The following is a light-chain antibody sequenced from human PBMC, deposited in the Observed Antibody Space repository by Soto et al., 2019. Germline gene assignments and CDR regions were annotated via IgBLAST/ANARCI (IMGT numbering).Light chain of an antibody. CDR3: SSYTTSSTYV. V-gene: IGLV2-14*03. J-gene: IGLJ1*01. CDR2: GVS. Sequence: QSVLTQPASVSGSPGQSITISCTGTSSVVGAYNYVSWYQHHPGKAPKLMVSGVSNRPSGVSDRFSGSKSGNTASLTISGLQAEDEADYSCSSYTTSSTYVFGTGTKVTDL. CDR1: SSVVGAYNY.